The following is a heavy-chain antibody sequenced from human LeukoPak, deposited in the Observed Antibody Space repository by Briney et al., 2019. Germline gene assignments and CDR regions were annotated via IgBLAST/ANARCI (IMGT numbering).Heavy chain of an antibody. J-gene: IGHJ4*02. V-gene: IGHV3-21*01. CDR1: GFTFSSYS. Sequence: GGSLRLSCAASGFTFSSYSMNWVRQAPGKGLEWVSSISSSSSYIYYADSVKGRFTISRDNAKNSLYLQMNSLRAEDTAVYYCARRLLMVRGVIPYYFDYWGQGTLVTVSS. CDR3: ARRLLMVRGVIPYYFDY. CDR2: ISSSSSYI. D-gene: IGHD3-10*01.